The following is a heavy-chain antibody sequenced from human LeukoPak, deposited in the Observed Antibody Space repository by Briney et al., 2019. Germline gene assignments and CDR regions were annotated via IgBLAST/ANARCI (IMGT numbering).Heavy chain of an antibody. CDR1: GGSISSSSYS. D-gene: IGHD3-10*01. CDR3: ARRYGSGSSGTFDY. V-gene: IGHV4-39*07. Sequence: SETLSLTCTVSGGSISSSSYSWGWIRQPPGKGLEWIGSVYYSGSTYYNPSLKSRVTISVDTSKNQFSLKLSSVTAADTAVYYCARRYGSGSSGTFDYWGQGTLVTVSS. J-gene: IGHJ4*02. CDR2: VYYSGST.